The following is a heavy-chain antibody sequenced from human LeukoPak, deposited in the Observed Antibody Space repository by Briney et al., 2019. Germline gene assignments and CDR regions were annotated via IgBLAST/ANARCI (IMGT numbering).Heavy chain of an antibody. CDR2: MNPNSGNT. D-gene: IGHD3-9*01. CDR3: ARSLRGDWLSGDAFDI. V-gene: IGHV1-8*01. J-gene: IGHJ3*02. CDR1: GYTFTSYD. Sequence: ASVKVSCKASGYTFTSYDINWVRQATGQGLEWMGWMNPNSGNTGYAQKFQGRVTMTRNTSISTAYMELSSLRSEDTAVYYCARSLRGDWLSGDAFDIWGQGTMVTVSS.